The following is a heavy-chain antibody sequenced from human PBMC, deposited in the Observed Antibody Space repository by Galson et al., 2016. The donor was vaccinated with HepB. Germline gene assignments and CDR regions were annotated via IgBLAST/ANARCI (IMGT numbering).Heavy chain of an antibody. D-gene: IGHD5-24*01. CDR1: GGSVSSSYSY. CDR3: ARQVGLPITALGWFDP. J-gene: IGHJ5*02. CDR2: MDYGGRT. V-gene: IGHV4-39*01. Sequence: SETLSLTCTVSGGSVSSSYSYWGWIRQPPGRGLEWIGSMDYGGRTYYNPSLKSRLTISVDTSKNQFYLKLIALTAADTAVYYCARQVGLPITALGWFDPWGQGTLVTVSS.